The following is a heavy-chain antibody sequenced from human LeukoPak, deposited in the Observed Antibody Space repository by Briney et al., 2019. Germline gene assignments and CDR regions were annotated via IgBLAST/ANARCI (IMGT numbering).Heavy chain of an antibody. CDR2: IYSSRNT. CDR1: GGSISSGSYY. Sequence: PSETLSLTCTVSGGSISSGSYYWSWIRQPAGKVLVWIVHIYSSRNTNYNPSLKSPITISIDTSKNQFSLKLSSVTAADTAVYYCASSELLWFGELWHWGQGTLVTVSS. V-gene: IGHV4-61*09. CDR3: ASSELLWFGELWH. D-gene: IGHD3-10*01. J-gene: IGHJ4*02.